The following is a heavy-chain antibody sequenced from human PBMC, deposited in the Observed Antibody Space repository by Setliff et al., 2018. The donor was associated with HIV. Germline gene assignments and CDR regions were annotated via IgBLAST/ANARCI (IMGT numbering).Heavy chain of an antibody. D-gene: IGHD6-19*01. CDR2: ISTGSDAT. CDR1: GFTFSRSD. V-gene: IGHV3-48*04. Sequence: GGSLRLSCAASGFTFSRSDMSWVRQAPGKGLEWVSYISTGSDATYYADSVKGRFTTSRDNPKNSLYLQMNSLRVEDTAVYYCARTSIVVAGNDYWGQGTLVTVSS. CDR3: ARTSIVVAGNDY. J-gene: IGHJ4*02.